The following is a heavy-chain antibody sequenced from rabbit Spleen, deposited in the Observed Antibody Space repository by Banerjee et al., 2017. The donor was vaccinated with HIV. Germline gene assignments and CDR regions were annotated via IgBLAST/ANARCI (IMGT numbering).Heavy chain of an antibody. J-gene: IGHJ4*01. V-gene: IGHV1S7*01. CDR1: GFDFSSYS. CDR3: ARDSGSSYPPNYLNL. D-gene: IGHD8-1*01. Sequence: QLVESGGGLVQPGGSLKLSCKASGFDFSSYSMSWVRQAPGKGLEWIGYIDPVFGSTDYASWVNGRFTISSHNAQNTLYLQLNSLTAADTATYFCARDSGSSYPPNYLNLWGQGTLVTVS. CDR2: IDPVFGST.